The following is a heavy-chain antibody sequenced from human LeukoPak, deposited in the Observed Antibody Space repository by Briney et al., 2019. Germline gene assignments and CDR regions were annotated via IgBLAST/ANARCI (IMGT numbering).Heavy chain of an antibody. J-gene: IGHJ3*02. Sequence: PSETLSLTCTVSGGSISSYYWSWIRQPPGKGLEWIGYICYSGSTNYNPSLKSRVTISVDTSKNQFSLKLSSVTAADTAVYYCARERSYYYDSSGSDAFDIWGQGTMVTVSS. CDR3: ARERSYYYDSSGSDAFDI. CDR1: GGSISSYY. V-gene: IGHV4-59*01. D-gene: IGHD3-22*01. CDR2: ICYSGST.